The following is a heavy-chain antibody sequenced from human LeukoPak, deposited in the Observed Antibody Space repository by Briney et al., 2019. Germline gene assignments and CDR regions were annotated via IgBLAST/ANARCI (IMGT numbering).Heavy chain of an antibody. V-gene: IGHV4-39*07. J-gene: IGHJ4*02. D-gene: IGHD6-13*01. CDR3: ARGSSSWYGGFDY. CDR2: IYYSGST. CDR1: GGSISSSSYY. Sequence: SETLSLTCTVSGGSISSSSYYWGWIRQPPGKGLEWIGSIYYSGSTYYNPSLKSRVTMSVDTSKNQFSLKLTSVTAADTAVYSCARGSSSWYGGFDYWGQGTPVTVFS.